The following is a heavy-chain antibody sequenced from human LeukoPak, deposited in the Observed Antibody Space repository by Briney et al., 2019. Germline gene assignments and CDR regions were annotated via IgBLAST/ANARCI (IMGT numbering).Heavy chain of an antibody. J-gene: IGHJ4*02. Sequence: ASVKVSCKASGYTLTELSMHWVRQAPGKGLEWMGGFDPEDGETIYAQKFQGRVTMTEDTSTDTAYMELSSLRSEDTAVYYCATMGYSYGYFFDYWGQGTLVTVSS. D-gene: IGHD5-18*01. CDR1: GYTLTELS. CDR2: FDPEDGET. V-gene: IGHV1-24*01. CDR3: ATMGYSYGYFFDY.